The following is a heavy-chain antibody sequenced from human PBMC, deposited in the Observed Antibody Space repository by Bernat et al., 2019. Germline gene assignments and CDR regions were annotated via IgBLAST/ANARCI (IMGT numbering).Heavy chain of an antibody. CDR2: VRYDGTDT. V-gene: IGHV3-30*02. CDR3: AKNIIPGAIDY. D-gene: IGHD3-3*01. J-gene: IGHJ4*02. CDR1: GFTFDDYA. Sequence: VQLVESGGGLVQPGRSLRLSCAASGFTFDDYAMHWVRQAPGKGLEWVAFVRYDGTDTYYATSVKGRFTITRDNSKNTLHLQMNSLRVEDTAVYYCAKNIIPGAIDYWGQGTLVTVSS.